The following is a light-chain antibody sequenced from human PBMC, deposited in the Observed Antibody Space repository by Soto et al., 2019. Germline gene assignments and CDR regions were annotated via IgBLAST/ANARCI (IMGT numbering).Light chain of an antibody. Sequence: IVLTQSPGTLSLSPGERATLSCRASQSVNSSYLAWYQQKPGQAPRLLIYGASSRATAIPDRFSGSGSGTDFTLTISRLEPEDFAVYYCQQYGRSPPMYTFGRGTKLEIK. CDR2: GAS. CDR3: QQYGRSPPMYT. J-gene: IGKJ2*01. CDR1: QSVNSSY. V-gene: IGKV3-20*01.